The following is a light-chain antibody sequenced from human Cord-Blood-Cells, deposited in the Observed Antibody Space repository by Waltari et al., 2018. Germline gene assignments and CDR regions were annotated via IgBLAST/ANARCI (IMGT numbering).Light chain of an antibody. V-gene: IGKV4-1*01. Sequence: DIVMTQSPDSLAVSLVERATINCKSRQRVLYSSNNKNYLAWYQKKAGQPPKLLIYWASTRESGVPDRFSGSGSGTDFTLTISSLHAEDVAVYYCQQYYSTPPYSFGQGTKLEIK. CDR1: QRVLYSSNNKNY. CDR2: WAS. J-gene: IGKJ2*03. CDR3: QQYYSTPPYS.